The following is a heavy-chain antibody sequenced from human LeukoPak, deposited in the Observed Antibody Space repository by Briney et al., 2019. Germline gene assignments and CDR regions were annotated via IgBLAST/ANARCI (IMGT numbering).Heavy chain of an antibody. CDR2: INAGNGNT. CDR3: ARDSGAAHLLWFGAKNWFDP. D-gene: IGHD3-10*01. CDR1: GYSFTSYA. J-gene: IGHJ5*02. V-gene: IGHV1-3*01. Sequence: ASVKVFCKASGYSFTSYAMHWVRQDTGQRLEWMGWINAGNGNTKYSQKFQGRVTITRDTSASTAYMELSSLRSEDTAVYYCARDSGAAHLLWFGAKNWFDPWGQGTLVTVSS.